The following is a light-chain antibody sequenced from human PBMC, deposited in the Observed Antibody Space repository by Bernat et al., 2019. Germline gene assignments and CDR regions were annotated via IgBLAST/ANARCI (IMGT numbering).Light chain of an antibody. CDR1: SSDVGGYKY. V-gene: IGLV2-11*01. CDR3: CSYAGSYTYV. CDR2: DVS. J-gene: IGLJ1*01. Sequence: QSALTQPRSVSGSPGQSVTISCTGTSSDVGGYKYVSWYQQHPGKAPKLMIYDVSKRPSGVPDRFSGSKSGNTASLTISGLQAEDEADYYCCSYAGSYTYVFATGNKVTVL.